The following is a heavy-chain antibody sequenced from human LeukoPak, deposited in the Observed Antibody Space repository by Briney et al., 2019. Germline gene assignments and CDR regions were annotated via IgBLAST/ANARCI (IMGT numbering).Heavy chain of an antibody. CDR2: IFPSDSDT. CDR3: ARLGSGLDY. Sequence: GESLKISCTGSGYGFTTYWIAWVRQMPGKGLEWLGIIFPSDSDTRYSPSFQGQVIISADKSISTAYLQWSSLEASDTAMYYCARLGSGLDYWGQGTLVTVSS. J-gene: IGHJ4*02. D-gene: IGHD3-10*01. V-gene: IGHV5-51*01. CDR1: GYGFTTYW.